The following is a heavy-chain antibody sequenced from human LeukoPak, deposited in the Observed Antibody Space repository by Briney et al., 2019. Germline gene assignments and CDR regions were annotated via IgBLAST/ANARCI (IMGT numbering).Heavy chain of an antibody. CDR1: GYTVTGNF. Sequence: ASVTVSCKASGYTVTGNFMHWVRQAPGQGLEWMGWINPNSGGTNYAQKFQGRVTMTRDTSISTAYMELSGLISDDTAVYYCAREIWYYDSWGQGTLVTVSS. D-gene: IGHD3-16*01. CDR3: AREIWYYDS. J-gene: IGHJ4*02. V-gene: IGHV1-2*02. CDR2: INPNSGGT.